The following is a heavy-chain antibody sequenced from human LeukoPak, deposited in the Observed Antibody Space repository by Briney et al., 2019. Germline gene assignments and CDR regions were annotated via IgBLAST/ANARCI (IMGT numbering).Heavy chain of an antibody. CDR2: TYYRSKWYS. CDR3: ARTNRAPALTPDYSGVDV. D-gene: IGHD4-11*01. J-gene: IGHJ6*02. Sequence: RSQTLSLTCAISGDGVSSNSAAWNWIRQSPSRGLEWLGRTYYRSKWYSDYAVSVKSRMTINPDTAKNQFSLQLNSVTPDDTAVYYCARTNRAPALTPDYSGVDVWGRGTTVTVSS. V-gene: IGHV6-1*01. CDR1: GDGVSSNSAA.